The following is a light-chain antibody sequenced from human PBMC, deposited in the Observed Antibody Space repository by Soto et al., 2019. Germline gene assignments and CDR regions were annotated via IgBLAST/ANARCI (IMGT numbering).Light chain of an antibody. CDR3: QQSHSIPYT. V-gene: IGKV1-39*01. CDR1: QTISSY. CDR2: AAS. J-gene: IGKJ2*01. Sequence: DIQMTQSPSSLSASVGDRVTITCRASQTISSYLNWYQQKPGKAPKLLIYAASSVQSGVPSRFSGTGSGTDFTITISSLQPEDFATYYCQQSHSIPYTFGQGTKLEIK.